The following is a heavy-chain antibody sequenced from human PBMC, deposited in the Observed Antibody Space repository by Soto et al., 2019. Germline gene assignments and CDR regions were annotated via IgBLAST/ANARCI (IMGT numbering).Heavy chain of an antibody. CDR1: VFTFSSYG. CDR3: ARVALQLERQKRGMDV. J-gene: IGHJ6*01. V-gene: IGHV3-33*01. Sequence: PGGSLRIACASSVFTFSSYGMDWVRQAPGRGLEWVAVIWYDGSNKYYADSVKGRFTISRDNSKNTLYLQMNSLRAEDTAVYYCARVALQLERQKRGMDVWGQGTTVTVSS. D-gene: IGHD1-1*01. CDR2: IWYDGSNK.